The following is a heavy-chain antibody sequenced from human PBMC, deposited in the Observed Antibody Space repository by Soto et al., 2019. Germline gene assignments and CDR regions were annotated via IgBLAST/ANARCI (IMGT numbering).Heavy chain of an antibody. J-gene: IGHJ6*02. CDR1: GFTFSRCA. CDR2: ISCSRGTT. Sequence: GGSLRLSCAASGFTFSRCAMSWVRQAPGKGLEWVSTISCSRGTTYYADSVKGRFTISRDNSKTTLYLQMNSLRAEDTAVYYCARGWTGGGNSGAYYYYGMDVWGQGTTVTVSS. V-gene: IGHV3-23*01. CDR3: ARGWTGGGNSGAYYYYGMDV. D-gene: IGHD2-21*02.